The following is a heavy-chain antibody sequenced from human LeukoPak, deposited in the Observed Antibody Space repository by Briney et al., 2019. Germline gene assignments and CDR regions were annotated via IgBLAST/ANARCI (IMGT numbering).Heavy chain of an antibody. CDR1: GGSFSGYY. V-gene: IGHV4-34*01. J-gene: IGHJ5*02. CDR3: ARVAAVPYNWFDP. D-gene: IGHD6-13*01. CDR2: INHSGST. Sequence: PSETLSLTCAVYGGSFSGYYWSWIRQPPGKGLEWIGEINHSGSTNYDPSLKSRVTISVDTSKNQFSLKLSSVTAADTAVYYCARVAAVPYNWFDPWGQGTLVTVSS.